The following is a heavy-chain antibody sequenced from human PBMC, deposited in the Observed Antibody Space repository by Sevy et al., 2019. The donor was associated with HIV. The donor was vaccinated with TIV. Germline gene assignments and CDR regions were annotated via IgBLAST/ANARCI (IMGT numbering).Heavy chain of an antibody. Sequence: GGSLRLSCAASGFTFGSYAMHWVRQAPGKRLEWVAAISYDGSKKYYADSVKGRFTISRDNSKYTLDLQMNNLRAEDTAVYYCARDRILGAVAYWFDPWGPGALVTVSS. CDR3: ARDRILGAVAYWFDP. CDR1: GFTFGSYA. D-gene: IGHD6-19*01. V-gene: IGHV3-30*04. CDR2: ISYDGSKK. J-gene: IGHJ5*02.